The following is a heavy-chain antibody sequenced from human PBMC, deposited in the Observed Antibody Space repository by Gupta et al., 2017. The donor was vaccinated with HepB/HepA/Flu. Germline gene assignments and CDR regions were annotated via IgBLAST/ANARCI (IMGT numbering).Heavy chain of an antibody. V-gene: IGHV3-23*01. CDR1: GFTFSRNA. CDR3: AKDSYSSGFFFDY. Sequence: EVQLLESGGGLVQPGGSLRLSCAASGFTFSRNALSWVRQAPGKGLEWVSTISGSGGGTTFYADAVKGRFAISRDNSKNTLYLRMNSLRAEDTAVYYCAKDSYSSGFFFDYWGQGTLVTGSS. J-gene: IGHJ4*02. D-gene: IGHD6-19*01. CDR2: ISGSGGGTT.